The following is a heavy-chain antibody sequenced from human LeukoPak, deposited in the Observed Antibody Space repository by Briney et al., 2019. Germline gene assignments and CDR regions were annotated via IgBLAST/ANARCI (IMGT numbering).Heavy chain of an antibody. Sequence: PGGSLRLSCAASGFTVSSNEMSWVRQAPGKGLEWVSSISGGSTYYADSVKGRFTISRDNSKNTLYLQMNSLRAEDTAVYYCAKGGQGYYDFWSGPKFDPWGQGTLVTVSS. CDR1: GFTVSSNE. V-gene: IGHV3-38-3*01. CDR3: AKGGQGYYDFWSGPKFDP. J-gene: IGHJ5*02. D-gene: IGHD3-3*01. CDR2: ISGGST.